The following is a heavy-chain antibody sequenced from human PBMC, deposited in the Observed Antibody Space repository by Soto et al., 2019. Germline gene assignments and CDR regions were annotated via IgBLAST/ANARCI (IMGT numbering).Heavy chain of an antibody. V-gene: IGHV4-31*03. CDR2: IYYSGST. Sequence: SETLSLTCTVSGGSISSGGYYWSWIRQHPGKGLEWIGYIYYSGSTYYNPSLKSRVTISVDTSKNQFSLKLSSATAADTAVYYCAREYPGYCSSTSCARGYFDYWGQGTLVTVSS. J-gene: IGHJ4*02. CDR3: AREYPGYCSSTSCARGYFDY. CDR1: GGSISSGGYY. D-gene: IGHD2-2*01.